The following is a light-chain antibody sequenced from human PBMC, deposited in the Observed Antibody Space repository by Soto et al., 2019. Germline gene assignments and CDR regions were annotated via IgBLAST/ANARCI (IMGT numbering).Light chain of an antibody. J-gene: IGLJ2*01. CDR3: SSYVV. CDR1: STDIGSSDF. Sequence: QSALTQPASVSGSPGQSITISCAETSTDIGSSDFVSWYQQHPGKAPKLIIYEVTNRPSGVSHRFSGSKSGNTASLTISGLQAEDEADYYCSSYVVFGGGTKLTVL. CDR2: EVT. V-gene: IGLV2-14*01.